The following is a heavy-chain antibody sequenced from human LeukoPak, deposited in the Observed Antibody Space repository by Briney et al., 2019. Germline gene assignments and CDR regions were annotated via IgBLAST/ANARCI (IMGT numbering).Heavy chain of an antibody. Sequence: PSETLSLTCAVYGGSFSGYYWSWIRQPPGKGLGWIGEINHSGSTNYNPSLKSRVTISVDTSKNQFSLKLSSVTAADTAVYYCARGPGEEVAARLGYYYMDVWGKGTTVTVSS. CDR2: INHSGST. CDR1: GGSFSGYY. V-gene: IGHV4-34*01. D-gene: IGHD6-6*01. CDR3: ARGPGEEVAARLGYYYMDV. J-gene: IGHJ6*03.